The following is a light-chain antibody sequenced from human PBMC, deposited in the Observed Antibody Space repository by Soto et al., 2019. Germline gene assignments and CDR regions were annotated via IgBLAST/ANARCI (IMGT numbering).Light chain of an antibody. J-gene: IGLJ1*01. Sequence: QSVMTKPAAVSGSPSQSITISCTGASSDVGGYTYVSWYQQHPGKAPKLMIYEVNNRPSGVSNRFSGSKSGNTASLTISGLQAEDEADYYCSSYTGSTTLDIYGTSPNVTVL. V-gene: IGLV2-14*01. CDR3: SSYTGSTTLDI. CDR2: EVN. CDR1: SSDVGGYTY.